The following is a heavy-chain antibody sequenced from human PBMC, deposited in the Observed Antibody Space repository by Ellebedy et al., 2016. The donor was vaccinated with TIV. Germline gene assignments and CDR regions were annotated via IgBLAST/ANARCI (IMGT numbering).Heavy chain of an antibody. CDR1: SYTFTSYG. CDR2: ISAYNGNT. CDR3: ARGVSGSYDY. J-gene: IGHJ4*02. D-gene: IGHD1-26*01. Sequence: ASVKVSXKASSYTFTSYGISWVRQAPGQGLEWMGWISAYNGNTNYAQKFQGRVTITADESTSTAYMELSSLRSEDTAVYYCARGVSGSYDYWGQGTLVTVSS. V-gene: IGHV1-18*01.